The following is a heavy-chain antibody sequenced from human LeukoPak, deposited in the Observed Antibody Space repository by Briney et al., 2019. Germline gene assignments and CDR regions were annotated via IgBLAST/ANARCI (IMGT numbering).Heavy chain of an antibody. Sequence: GGSLRLSCAASGFTVSTNYINWVRQAPGKGLEWVSVIHGGGSTDYADSVKGRFTISRDSANNTVYLQMNSLRVEDTAVYYCARLRGYANYYFDYWGQGTLVTVSS. CDR1: GFTVSTNY. CDR2: IHGGGST. D-gene: IGHD3-16*01. CDR3: ARLRGYANYYFDY. V-gene: IGHV3-66*02. J-gene: IGHJ4*02.